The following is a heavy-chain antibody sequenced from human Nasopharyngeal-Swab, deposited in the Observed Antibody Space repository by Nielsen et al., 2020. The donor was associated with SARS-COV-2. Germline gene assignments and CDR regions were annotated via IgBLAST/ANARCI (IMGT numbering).Heavy chain of an antibody. D-gene: IGHD3-22*01. CDR2: ISSSGSTI. Sequence: GESRKICCAASGFTISSYEMNGVRQAPGKGQEGGSYISSSGSTIYYADSVKGRFTISRDNAKNSLYLQMNSLRAEDTAVYYCAREGENDSSGYFSDAFDIWGQGTMVTVSS. CDR3: AREGENDSSGYFSDAFDI. CDR1: GFTISSYE. V-gene: IGHV3-48*03. J-gene: IGHJ3*02.